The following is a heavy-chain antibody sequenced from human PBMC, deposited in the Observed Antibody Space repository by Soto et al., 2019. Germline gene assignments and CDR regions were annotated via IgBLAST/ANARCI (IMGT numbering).Heavy chain of an antibody. V-gene: IGHV3-30*18. CDR1: GFTFSRFV. Sequence: GESLKISCAASGFTFSRFVMHWVRQAPGKGLEWVAVISFDGSNKYYADSVKGRFTISRDNSKNTLFLQMNSLRADDTAVYYCANHYSSTWYTYYFDYWGQGTLVTVSS. CDR3: ANHYSSTWYTYYFDY. J-gene: IGHJ4*02. D-gene: IGHD6-13*01. CDR2: ISFDGSNK.